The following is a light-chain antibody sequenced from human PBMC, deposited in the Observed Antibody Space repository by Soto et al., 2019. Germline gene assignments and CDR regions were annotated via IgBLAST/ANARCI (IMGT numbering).Light chain of an antibody. Sequence: EFVLTQSPGTLSLSPGERATLSCRASQSISSSFLAWYQQTPGQAPRLLIYGASSRGTGIPDRFSGSGSDTDFTLTISRLEPEDFALYYCQQYGSSPPLTFGGGTKVEIK. V-gene: IGKV3-20*01. J-gene: IGKJ4*01. CDR1: QSISSSF. CDR3: QQYGSSPPLT. CDR2: GAS.